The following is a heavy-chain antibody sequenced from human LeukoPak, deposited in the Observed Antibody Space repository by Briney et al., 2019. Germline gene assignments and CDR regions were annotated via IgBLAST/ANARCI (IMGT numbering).Heavy chain of an antibody. CDR2: INTDGTST. CDR3: ATNYFDY. D-gene: IGHD2-8*01. V-gene: IGHV3-74*01. J-gene: IGHJ4*02. CDR1: GFSFSTYW. Sequence: GGSLRLSCAASGFSFSTYWVHWVRQAPGKGLVWVSRINTDGTSTWEADSVKGRFTISRDNAKNTLYLQMNSLRAEDTAVYYCATNYFDYWGQGALVTVSS.